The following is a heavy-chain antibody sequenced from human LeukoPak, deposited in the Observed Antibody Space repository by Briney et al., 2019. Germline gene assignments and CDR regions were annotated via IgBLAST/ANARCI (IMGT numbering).Heavy chain of an antibody. J-gene: IGHJ3*02. CDR3: ARDLVTVTKGFDI. CDR1: ADSFSSHY. V-gene: IGHV4-59*11. D-gene: IGHD4-17*01. Sequence: SETLSLTCAVSADSFSSHYWTWIRQPPGKGLEWIGYISYIGSTNYNPSLKSRVTISIDTSKNQFSLKLSSVTTADTAVYYCARDLVTVTKGFDIWGEGTMVSVSS. CDR2: ISYIGST.